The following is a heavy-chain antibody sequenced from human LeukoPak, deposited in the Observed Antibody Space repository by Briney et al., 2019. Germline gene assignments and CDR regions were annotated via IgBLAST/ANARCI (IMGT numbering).Heavy chain of an antibody. CDR1: GFAFSSFE. CDR3: ARGITIFGEDAFDI. D-gene: IGHD3-3*01. V-gene: IGHV3-48*03. Sequence: GGSLRLSCAGSGFAFSSFEMNWVRQAPGKGVEWLSYISSGGSTIYDADSVRGRFTISRDNTKNSLYLQMNSLRAEDTAVYYCARGITIFGEDAFDIWGQGTMVTVSS. CDR2: ISSGGSTI. J-gene: IGHJ3*02.